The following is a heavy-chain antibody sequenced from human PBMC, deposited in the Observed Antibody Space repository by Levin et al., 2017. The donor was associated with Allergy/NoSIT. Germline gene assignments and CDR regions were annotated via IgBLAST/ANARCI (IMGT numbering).Heavy chain of an antibody. J-gene: IGHJ3*01. CDR3: AKKQGGTSGFSFDV. Sequence: GGSLRLSCAVSGFSLSDYAMAWVRQAPGKGLEWVSEITGGGFNTYYGDSVKGRFTVSKDDSQDTLYLDLSSLRVEDTAVYFCAKKQGGTSGFSFDVWGQGTMVTVSS. V-gene: IGHV3-23*01. D-gene: IGHD1-1*01. CDR1: GFSLSDYA. CDR2: ITGGGFNT.